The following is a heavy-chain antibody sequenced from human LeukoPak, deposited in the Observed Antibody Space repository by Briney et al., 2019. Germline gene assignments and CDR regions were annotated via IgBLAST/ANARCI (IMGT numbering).Heavy chain of an antibody. CDR3: ARGDDILTGYGLGY. V-gene: IGHV4-59*01. Sequence: PSETLSLTCTVSGGSISSYYWSWIRQPPGKGLEWIGYIYYSGSTNYNPSLKSRVTISVDTSKNQFSLKLSSVTAADTAVYYCARGDDILTGYGLGYWGQGTLVTVSS. CDR2: IYYSGST. D-gene: IGHD3-9*01. CDR1: GGSISSYY. J-gene: IGHJ4*02.